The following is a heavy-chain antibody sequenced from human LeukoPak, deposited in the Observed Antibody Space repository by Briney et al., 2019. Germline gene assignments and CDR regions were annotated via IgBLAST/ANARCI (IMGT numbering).Heavy chain of an antibody. Sequence: GASVKVSCKASGYALSGYYMHWVRQAPGQGLEWMGRINPNSGGTNYLQTFQGRVTMTSNTSISTAYMELIRLTSDDTAVYFCARGASQSGLDVWGQGTTVTVSS. CDR2: INPNSGGT. CDR3: ARGASQSGLDV. CDR1: GYALSGYY. D-gene: IGHD2-21*01. J-gene: IGHJ6*02. V-gene: IGHV1-2*06.